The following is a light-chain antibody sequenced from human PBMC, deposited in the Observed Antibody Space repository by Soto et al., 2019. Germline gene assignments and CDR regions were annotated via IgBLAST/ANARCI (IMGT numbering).Light chain of an antibody. CDR2: GAS. V-gene: IGKV3-20*01. CDR1: QSVSNNY. Sequence: EIVCTQSPGTLSLSPGERATLSCRASQSVSNNYLAWYQQKPGQAPRLLIYGASNRATGIPDRFSGSGSGTDFTLTISRLEPEDFAVYYCQQYGSSGTFGQGTKV. J-gene: IGKJ1*01. CDR3: QQYGSSGT.